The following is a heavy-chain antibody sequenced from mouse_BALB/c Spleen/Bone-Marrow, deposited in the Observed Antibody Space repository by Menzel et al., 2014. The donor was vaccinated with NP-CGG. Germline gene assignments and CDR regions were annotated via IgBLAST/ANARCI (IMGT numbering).Heavy chain of an antibody. CDR2: IDPANGNT. CDR1: GFNIEDTY. Sequence: EVQLQQSGAELVKPGASVKLSCTASGFNIEDTYIHWVKQRPEQGLEWIGRIDPANGNTKYDPKFQGKATITADTSSNTAYLQLSSLTSEDTAVYYCAEITKAAYYVMDYWGQGTSVTVSS. J-gene: IGHJ4*01. V-gene: IGHV14-3*02. CDR3: AEITKAAYYVMDY. D-gene: IGHD1-2*01.